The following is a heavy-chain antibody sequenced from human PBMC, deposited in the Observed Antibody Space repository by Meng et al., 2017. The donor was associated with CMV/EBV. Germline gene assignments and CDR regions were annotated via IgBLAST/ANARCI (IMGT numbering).Heavy chain of an antibody. CDR3: ARDAVVPADAPFHY. D-gene: IGHD2-2*01. V-gene: IGHV1-18*01. CDR2: ISAYNGNT. CDR1: GYTFTSYG. J-gene: IGHJ4*02. Sequence: QVHTVRLVAEMNKHGASAKVICKASGYTFTSYGIRWVRQAPGQGLEWMGWISAYNGNTNNAQKLQGRVTMTTDTSTSTAYMELRSLRSDDTAVYYCARDAVVPADAPFHYWGQGTLVTVSS.